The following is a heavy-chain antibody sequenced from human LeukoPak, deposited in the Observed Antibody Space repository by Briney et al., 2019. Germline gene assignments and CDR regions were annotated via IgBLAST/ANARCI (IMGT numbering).Heavy chain of an antibody. D-gene: IGHD6-6*01. V-gene: IGHV4-59*11. J-gene: IGHJ3*02. Sequence: PSETLSLTCTVAGGSISIHYWSWIRQPPGKGLEWIGYIYYSGSTNYNPSLKSRVTISVDTSKNQFSLKLSSVTAADTAVYYCAKREEQLGDAFDIWGQGTMVTVSS. CDR2: IYYSGST. CDR1: GGSISIHY. CDR3: AKREEQLGDAFDI.